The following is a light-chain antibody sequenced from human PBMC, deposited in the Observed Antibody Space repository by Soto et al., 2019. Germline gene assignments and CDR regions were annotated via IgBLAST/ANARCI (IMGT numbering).Light chain of an antibody. J-gene: IGLJ2*01. CDR2: GVT. V-gene: IGLV2-14*01. CDR1: SSDVGGYNY. Sequence: QSALTQPASVSGSLGQSITISCTGTSSDVGGYNYVSWYQQHPGKAPKLMIYGVTNRPSGVSNRFSGSKSGNTASLTISGLQAEDEADYYCSSYTSSTTLSVVFGGGTKLTVL. CDR3: SSYTSSTTLSVV.